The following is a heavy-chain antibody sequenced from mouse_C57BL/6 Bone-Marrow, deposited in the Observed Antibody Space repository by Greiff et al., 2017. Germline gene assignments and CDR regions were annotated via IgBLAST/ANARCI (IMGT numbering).Heavy chain of an antibody. Sequence: EVQLQQSGAELVRPGASVKLSCTASGFNIKDDYMHWVKQRPEQGLEWIGWIDPENGDTEYASKFQGKATITADTSSNTAYLQLSSLTSEDTAVYYCTPYYPGFADWGKGTLVTVSA. J-gene: IGHJ3*01. V-gene: IGHV14-4*01. D-gene: IGHD1-1*01. CDR3: TPYYPGFAD. CDR1: GFNIKDDY. CDR2: IDPENGDT.